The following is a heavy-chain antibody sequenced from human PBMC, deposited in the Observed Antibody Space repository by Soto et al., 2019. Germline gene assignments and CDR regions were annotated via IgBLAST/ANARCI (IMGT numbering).Heavy chain of an antibody. Sequence: SETLSLTCTVSGGSISSSGYYWGWIRQPPGEGLEWIGTIYYSGSTYYNPSLKSRITISVVTSNNHFSLKLSSVTAADTAVYYCARLRWAGGHYYGMDVWGQGTTVTVSS. D-gene: IGHD1-26*01. CDR1: GGSISSSGYY. CDR2: IYYSGST. J-gene: IGHJ6*02. V-gene: IGHV4-39*02. CDR3: ARLRWAGGHYYGMDV.